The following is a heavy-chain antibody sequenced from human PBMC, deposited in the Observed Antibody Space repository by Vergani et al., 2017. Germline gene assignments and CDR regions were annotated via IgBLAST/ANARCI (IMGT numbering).Heavy chain of an antibody. Sequence: EVQLVESGGGLVQPGGSLRLSCAASGFTFSSYWMSWVRQAPGKGLEWVANIKQDGSEKYYVDSVKGRFTISRDNAKNSLYLQMNSLRAEDTAVYYCARDGYYGSGSYPYYWGQGTLVTVSP. CDR3: ARDGYYGSGSYPYY. J-gene: IGHJ4*02. CDR2: IKQDGSEK. D-gene: IGHD3-10*01. V-gene: IGHV3-7*03. CDR1: GFTFSSYW.